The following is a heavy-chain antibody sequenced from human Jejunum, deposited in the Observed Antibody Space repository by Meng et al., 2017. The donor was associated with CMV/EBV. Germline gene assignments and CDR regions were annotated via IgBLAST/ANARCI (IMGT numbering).Heavy chain of an antibody. V-gene: IGHV1-69*05. CDR2: VIPGSGTA. J-gene: IGHJ4*02. CDR3: VRGGDSHIWYYYLDF. Sequence: GVIFSRYCVNWVRQAPGQGLEWMGGVIPGSGTANYAQRFQGRVSIITDESTSTSYMELNSLRSEDTAVYYCVRGGDSHIWYYYLDFWGQGTLVTVSS. CDR1: GVIFSRYC. D-gene: IGHD6-13*01.